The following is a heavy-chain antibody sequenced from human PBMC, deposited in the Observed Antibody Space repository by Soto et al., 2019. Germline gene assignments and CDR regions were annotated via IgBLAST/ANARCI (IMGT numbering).Heavy chain of an antibody. CDR3: ARALREGLPIYYFDS. Sequence: QVTLKESGPVLVKPTETLTLTCSVSGFSLSKARMGVSWIRQPPGKALEWLAHIFWNDERSYNTSLKSRLTISRDTSKSQVVLTMTNVDPVATGTYFCARALREGLPIYYFDSWGQGTLVTVSS. CDR1: GFSLSKARMG. D-gene: IGHD1-26*01. V-gene: IGHV2-26*01. J-gene: IGHJ4*02. CDR2: IFWNDER.